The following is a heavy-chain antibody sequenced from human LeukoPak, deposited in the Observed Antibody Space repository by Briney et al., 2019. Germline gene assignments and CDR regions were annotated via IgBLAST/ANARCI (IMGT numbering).Heavy chain of an antibody. J-gene: IGHJ4*02. CDR3: ARERTDQLLLDF. V-gene: IGHV3-21*01. CDR2: ISYSGRDK. Sequence: GGSLRLSCAASGFTFSTYAMNGVRQEAGRGLEWVSSISYSGRDKFYADSVKGRFTISRDNAKNSLYLEMNNLRAEDTAVFYCARERTDQLLLDFWGQGALVTVSS. D-gene: IGHD1-1*01. CDR1: GFTFSTYA.